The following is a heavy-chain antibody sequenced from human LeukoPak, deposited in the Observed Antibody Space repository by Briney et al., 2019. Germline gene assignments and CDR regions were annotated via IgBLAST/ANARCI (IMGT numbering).Heavy chain of an antibody. V-gene: IGHV4-34*01. CDR1: GGSFSGYY. CDR3: AIHREYYYDRSGSALGANY. Sequence: SETLSPTCAVYGGSFSGYYWSWIRQPPGKGLEWIGEINHSGSTNYNPSLKSRVTISVDTSKNQFSLKLSSVTAADTAVYYCAIHREYYYDRSGSALGANYWGRGTGVTVSS. J-gene: IGHJ4*02. D-gene: IGHD3-22*01. CDR2: INHSGST.